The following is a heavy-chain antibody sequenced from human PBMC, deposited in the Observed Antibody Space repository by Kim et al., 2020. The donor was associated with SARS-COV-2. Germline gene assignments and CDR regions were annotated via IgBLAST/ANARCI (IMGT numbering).Heavy chain of an antibody. D-gene: IGHD5-18*01. V-gene: IGHV3-33*06. J-gene: IGHJ4*02. CDR2: IWYDGSNK. Sequence: GGSLRLSCAASGFTFSSYGMHWVRQAPGKGLESVAVIWYDGSNKYYADSVKGRFTISRDNSKNTLYLQMNSLRAEDTAVYYCAKGWIQLWSPFDYWGQGT. CDR3: AKGWIQLWSPFDY. CDR1: GFTFSSYG.